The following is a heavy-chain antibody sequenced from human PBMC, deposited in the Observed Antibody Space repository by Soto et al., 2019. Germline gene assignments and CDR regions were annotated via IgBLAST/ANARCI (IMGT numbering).Heavy chain of an antibody. V-gene: IGHV1-24*01. J-gene: IGHJ4*01. Sequence: QVQLVQSGAEVKKPGASVKVSCKVSGYTLTELSIHWVRQAPGKGLEWMGGFDPEDAKRIYAQKFQGRVTMTEDTSTNTAYMQLSSLKSEDTAVYYCATARIVGATDYWGHGTLVTVSS. CDR3: ATARIVGATDY. CDR1: GYTLTELS. D-gene: IGHD1-26*01. CDR2: FDPEDAKR.